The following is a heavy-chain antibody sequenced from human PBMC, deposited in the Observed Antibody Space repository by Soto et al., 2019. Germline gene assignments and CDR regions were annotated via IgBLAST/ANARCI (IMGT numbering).Heavy chain of an antibody. CDR3: ARDRMITFGVVIAHYYFDY. CDR1: SGSISSSNW. D-gene: IGHD3-16*02. CDR2: IYHSGST. Sequence: QVQLQESGPGLVKPSGTLSLTCAVSSGSISSSNWWRWVRQPPGKGLEWIGEIYHSGSTNYNPSLKSRVSISVDKSKNQFSLKLSSVTAADTAVYYCARDRMITFGVVIAHYYFDYWGQVTLVTVSS. J-gene: IGHJ4*02. V-gene: IGHV4-4*02.